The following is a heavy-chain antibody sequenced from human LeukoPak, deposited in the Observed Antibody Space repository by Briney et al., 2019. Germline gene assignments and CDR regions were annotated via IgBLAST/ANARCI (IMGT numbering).Heavy chain of an antibody. J-gene: IGHJ4*02. CDR2: IRSDGSTT. Sequence: GGSLRLSCAASGFTFSRYWMHWVRQAPGKGLVWVSFIRSDGSTTYADSVKGRFTISRDNAKNSLYLQMNSLRAEEAAVYYCARGYGDSIHFDYWGQGTLVTVSS. CDR1: GFTFSRYW. CDR3: ARGYGDSIHFDY. V-gene: IGHV3-74*01. D-gene: IGHD4-17*01.